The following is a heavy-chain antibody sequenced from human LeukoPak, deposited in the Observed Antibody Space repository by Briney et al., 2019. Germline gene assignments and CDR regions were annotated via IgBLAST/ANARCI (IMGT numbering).Heavy chain of an antibody. D-gene: IGHD6-6*01. CDR2: IYYSGST. CDR3: ARVRSIAALSDY. CDR1: GGSVSSGSYY. J-gene: IGHJ4*02. V-gene: IGHV4-61*01. Sequence: SETLCLTCTVSGGSVSSGSYYWSWIRQPPGKGLEWIGYIYYSGSTNYNPSLKSRVTISVDTSKNQFSLKLSSVTAADTAVYYCARVRSIAALSDYWGQGTLVTVSS.